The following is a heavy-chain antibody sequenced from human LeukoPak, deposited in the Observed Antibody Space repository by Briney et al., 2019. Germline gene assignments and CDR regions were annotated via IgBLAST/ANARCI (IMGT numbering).Heavy chain of an antibody. J-gene: IGHJ4*02. Sequence: SETLSLTCSVSGGSIRRSRYSWVWIRPPPGKRLEWIGSIAYGGTTHYTPSLKSRVTIPVDTSNNQLSLKLRSVTAANTPLYSCARYGAQLLYYFDYRGQGTLVTVSS. D-gene: IGHD2-2*01. CDR1: GGSIRRSRYS. CDR3: ARYGAQLLYYFDY. CDR2: IAYGGTT. V-gene: IGHV4-39*01.